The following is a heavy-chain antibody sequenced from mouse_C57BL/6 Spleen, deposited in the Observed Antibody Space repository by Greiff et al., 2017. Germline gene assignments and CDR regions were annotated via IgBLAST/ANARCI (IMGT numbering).Heavy chain of an antibody. V-gene: IGHV5-17*01. D-gene: IGHD2-1*01. Sequence: EVKLVESGGGLVKPGGSLKLSCAASGFTFSDYGMHWVRQAPEKGLEWVAYISSGSSTIYYADTVKGRFTISRDNAKNTLFLQMTSLRSEDTAMYYCERIHGNWEAMDYWGQGTSVTVSS. J-gene: IGHJ4*01. CDR1: GFTFSDYG. CDR2: ISSGSSTI. CDR3: ERIHGNWEAMDY.